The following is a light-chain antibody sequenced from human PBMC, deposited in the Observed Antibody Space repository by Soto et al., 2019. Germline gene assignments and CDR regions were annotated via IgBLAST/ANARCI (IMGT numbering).Light chain of an antibody. J-gene: IGKJ1*01. V-gene: IGKV1-5*01. CDR2: DAS. CDR3: QQTFSATWT. CDR1: QSISSG. Sequence: DIQMTQSPSTLSASVGDRVTITCRASQSISSGLAWYQKKPGKAPRLLIYDASTLESGVPSRFSGGGSGTDFTLTISSLQPEDFASYHCQQTFSATWTFGQGTKVDIK.